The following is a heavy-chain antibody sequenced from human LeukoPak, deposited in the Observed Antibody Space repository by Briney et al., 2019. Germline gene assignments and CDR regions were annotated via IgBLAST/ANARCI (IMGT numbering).Heavy chain of an antibody. CDR3: ARTYARDAFDI. CDR2: NYPGDSDT. V-gene: IGHV5-51*01. CDR1: GYSFNSYW. Sequence: GESLKISRKGSGYSFNSYWIGWVRQMPGKGLEGMGINYPGDSDTSYRPSFKGQVNISADKSISTAYLQWSSLKASDTAMYYCARTYARDAFDIWGQGTMVTVSS. J-gene: IGHJ3*02. D-gene: IGHD2-2*01.